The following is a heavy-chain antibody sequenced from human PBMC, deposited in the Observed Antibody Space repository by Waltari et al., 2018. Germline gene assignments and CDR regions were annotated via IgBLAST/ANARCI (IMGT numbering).Heavy chain of an antibody. CDR1: GGSISSGGYY. CDR3: ARAPGIAVAGGNWYFDL. J-gene: IGHJ2*01. Sequence: QVQLQESGPGLVKPSQTLSLTCTVSGGSISSGGYYWSWIRQHPGKGLEWIGYICYSGSTYYNPSLKSRVTISVDTSKNQFSLKLSSVTAADTAVYYCARAPGIAVAGGNWYFDLWGRGTLVTVSS. V-gene: IGHV4-31*03. CDR2: ICYSGST. D-gene: IGHD6-19*01.